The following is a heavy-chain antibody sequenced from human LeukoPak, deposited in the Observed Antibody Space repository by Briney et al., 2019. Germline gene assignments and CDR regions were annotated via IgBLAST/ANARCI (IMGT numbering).Heavy chain of an antibody. Sequence: PGGSLRLSCAASGFTFSSYEMNWVRQAPGKGLEWVSSISSSSSYIYYADSVKGRFTISRDNAKNSLYLQMNSLRAEDTAVYYCARYSVTKLDYWGQGTLVTVSS. CDR3: ARYSVTKLDY. J-gene: IGHJ4*02. V-gene: IGHV3-21*01. CDR1: GFTFSSYE. D-gene: IGHD4-17*01. CDR2: ISSSSSYI.